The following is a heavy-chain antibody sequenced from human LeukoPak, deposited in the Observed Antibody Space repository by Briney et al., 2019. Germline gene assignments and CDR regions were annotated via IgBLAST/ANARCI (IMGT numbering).Heavy chain of an antibody. J-gene: IGHJ4*02. V-gene: IGHV4-31*03. Sequence: SQTLSLTCTVSGGSISSGGYYWSWIRQHPGKGLEWIGYIYYSGSTYYNPSLKSRVTISVDTSKNQFSLKLSSVTAADTAAYYCARGDIVATTFDYWGQGTLVTVSS. CDR2: IYYSGST. D-gene: IGHD5-12*01. CDR1: GGSISSGGYY. CDR3: ARGDIVATTFDY.